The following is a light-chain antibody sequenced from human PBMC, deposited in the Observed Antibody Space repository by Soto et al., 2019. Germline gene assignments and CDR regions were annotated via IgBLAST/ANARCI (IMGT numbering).Light chain of an antibody. Sequence: IHLTHSPSSLSASVVYRVTITCRASQDISTLFAWYQQKPGKAPKLLIFAASSLQSGVPSRFSGSRSGPDFTLTISSLQPEDFATYYCQQSYSSPPTFGQGTKVDIK. V-gene: IGKV1-39*01. J-gene: IGKJ1*01. CDR2: AAS. CDR1: QDISTL. CDR3: QQSYSSPPT.